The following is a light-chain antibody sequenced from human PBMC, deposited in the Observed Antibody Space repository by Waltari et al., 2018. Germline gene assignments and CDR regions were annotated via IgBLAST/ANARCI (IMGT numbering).Light chain of an antibody. CDR3: GTWDHSVSVSV. V-gene: IGLV1-51*02. CDR2: ENN. J-gene: IGLJ3*02. Sequence: QSVLTQPPSVSAAPGQKVTISCSGASTYNFVSWYQQVPGTAPKLLIYENNKRPSGTPHPITGSKSATSATLVITGLQTGDEADYYCGTWDHSVSVSVFGGGTKLTVL. CDR1: STYNF.